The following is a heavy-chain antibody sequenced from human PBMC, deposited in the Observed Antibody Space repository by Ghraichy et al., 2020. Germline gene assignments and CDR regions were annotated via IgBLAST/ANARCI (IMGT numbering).Heavy chain of an antibody. Sequence: GGSLRLSCAASGFTFGSTWMSWVRQAPGKGLQWVATIKQDGSETYYVDSVKGRFTISRDNAKNSLYLQMNSLRVEDTALYYCVRDSSSSNFDYWGPGTLVTVSS. V-gene: IGHV3-7*01. D-gene: IGHD6-6*01. CDR1: GFTFGSTW. CDR2: IKQDGSET. J-gene: IGHJ4*02. CDR3: VRDSSSSNFDY.